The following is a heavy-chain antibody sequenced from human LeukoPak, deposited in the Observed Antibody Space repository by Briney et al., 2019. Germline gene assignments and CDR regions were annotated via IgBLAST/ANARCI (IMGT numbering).Heavy chain of an antibody. J-gene: IGHJ6*02. CDR3: ARDLELATPNLFYYYGMDV. D-gene: IGHD6-13*01. CDR1: GFTFSSYG. CDR2: IWYDGSNK. V-gene: IGHV3-33*01. Sequence: GGSLRLSCAASGFTFSSYGMHWVRQAPGKGLEWAAVIWYDGSNKYYADSVKGRFTISRDNSKNTLYLQMNSLRAEDTAVYYCARDLELATPNLFYYYGMDVWGQGTTVTVSS.